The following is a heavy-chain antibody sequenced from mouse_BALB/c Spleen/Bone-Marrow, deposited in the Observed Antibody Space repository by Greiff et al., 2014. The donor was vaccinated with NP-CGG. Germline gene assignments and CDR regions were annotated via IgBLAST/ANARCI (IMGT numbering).Heavy chain of an antibody. CDR3: ARQYGNLGVMDY. CDR2: ISSGGSYT. V-gene: IGHV5-6*01. J-gene: IGHJ4*01. Sequence: EVHLVESGGDLVKPGGSLKLSCAASGFTFSRYGMSWVRQTPDKRLEWVANISSGGSYTYYPDSVEGRFTISRDNAKNTLYLHMSSLKSEDTAMYYCARQYGNLGVMDYWGQGTSVTVSS. CDR1: GFTFSRYG. D-gene: IGHD2-1*01.